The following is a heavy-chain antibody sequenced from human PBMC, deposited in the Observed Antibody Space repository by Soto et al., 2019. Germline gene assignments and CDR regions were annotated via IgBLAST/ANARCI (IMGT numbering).Heavy chain of an antibody. V-gene: IGHV3-30-3*01. CDR3: ARVHNSSGWTNWFDP. CDR2: ISYDGSNK. CDR1: GFTFSSYA. Sequence: GGSLRLSCAASGFTFSSYAMHWVRQAPGKGLEWVAVISYDGSNKYYADSVKGRFTISRDNSKNSLYLQMNSLRAEDTAVYYCARVHNSSGWTNWFDPWGQGTLVTVSS. J-gene: IGHJ5*02. D-gene: IGHD6-19*01.